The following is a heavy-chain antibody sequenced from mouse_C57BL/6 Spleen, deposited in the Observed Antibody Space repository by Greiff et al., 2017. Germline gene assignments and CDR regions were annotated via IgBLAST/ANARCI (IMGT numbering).Heavy chain of an antibody. J-gene: IGHJ4*01. V-gene: IGHV1-26*01. D-gene: IGHD2-4*01. CDR1: GYTFTDYY. Sequence: EVQLQQSGPELVKPGASVKISCKASGYTFTDYYMNWVKQSHGKSLEWIGDINPNNGGTSYNQKFKGKATLTVDKSSSTAYMELRNLTSEDSAVYYCARYDYGLPYYAMDYWGQGTSVTVSS. CDR3: ARYDYGLPYYAMDY. CDR2: INPNNGGT.